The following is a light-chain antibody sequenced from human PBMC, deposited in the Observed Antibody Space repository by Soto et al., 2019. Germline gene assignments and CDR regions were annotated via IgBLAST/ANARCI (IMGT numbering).Light chain of an antibody. CDR2: DVS. CDR3: SSYTTTTTSCV. V-gene: IGLV2-14*01. CDR1: SNDVGGYNY. Sequence: SVLTQPASVSGSPGQSITISCTGTSNDVGGYNYVSWYQQYPDKAPTLIIYDVSNRPSGVSTRFSGSKSGNRASLTISGLQAEDEADYYCSSYTTTTTSCVFGNGTKVTVL. J-gene: IGLJ1*01.